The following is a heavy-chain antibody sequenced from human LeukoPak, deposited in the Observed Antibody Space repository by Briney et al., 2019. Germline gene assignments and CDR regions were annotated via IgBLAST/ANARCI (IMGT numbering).Heavy chain of an antibody. Sequence: PGGSLRLSCAASGFTLSTFRISWARKPLGKGLEWVSRIIESGGTNYADFVKGRFTISRDNSKNTLYLQMNSLRAEDTAVYYCAKGASIHVTGPDYWGPGTLVTVSS. CDR2: IIESGGT. D-gene: IGHD3-9*01. CDR3: AKGASIHVTGPDY. CDR1: GFTLSTFR. V-gene: IGHV3-23*01. J-gene: IGHJ4*02.